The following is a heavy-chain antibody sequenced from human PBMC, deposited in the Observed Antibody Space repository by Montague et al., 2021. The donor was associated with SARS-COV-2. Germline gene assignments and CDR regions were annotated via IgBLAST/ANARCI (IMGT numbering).Heavy chain of an antibody. J-gene: IGHJ4*02. CDR1: GESIDRDTYY. CDR2: LSSSGST. CDR3: ARPGSVSGWFYFDD. Sequence: SETLSLTCIVSGESIDRDTYYWDWIRQSPGKGLEWIGSLSSSGSTYYNPSLRSRVTISMDTSKNHFSLKVNSVTATDTAVYFCARPGSVSGWFYFDDWGQGTLVSVSS. V-gene: IGHV4-39*02. D-gene: IGHD6-19*01.